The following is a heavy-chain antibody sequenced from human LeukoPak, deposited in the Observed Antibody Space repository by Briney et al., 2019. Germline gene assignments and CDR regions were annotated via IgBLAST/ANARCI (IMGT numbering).Heavy chain of an antibody. CDR3: ARPRYGSGSLDS. CDR1: GESFSGHY. D-gene: IGHD3-10*01. CDR2: INQSGST. V-gene: IGHV4-34*01. J-gene: IGHJ4*02. Sequence: SETLSLTCAVYGESFSGHYWTWIRQPPGRGLEWIGEINQSGSTTSNPSLHNRLTISVDTSKNQFSLRLTSVTAADTAIYYCARPRYGSGSLDSWGRGTLVTVSS.